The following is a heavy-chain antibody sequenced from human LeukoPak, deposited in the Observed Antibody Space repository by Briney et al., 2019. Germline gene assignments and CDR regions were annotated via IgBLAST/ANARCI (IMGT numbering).Heavy chain of an antibody. Sequence: PGRSLRLSCAASGFTFSSYAMHWVRQAPGKGLEWVAVISYDGSNKYCADSVKGRFTISRDNSKNTLYLQMNSLRAEDTAVYYCARVAQPTPGNYYYYMDVWGKGTTVTVSS. CDR3: ARVAQPTPGNYYYYMDV. CDR1: GFTFSSYA. V-gene: IGHV3-30*01. J-gene: IGHJ6*03. CDR2: ISYDGSNK. D-gene: IGHD1-14*01.